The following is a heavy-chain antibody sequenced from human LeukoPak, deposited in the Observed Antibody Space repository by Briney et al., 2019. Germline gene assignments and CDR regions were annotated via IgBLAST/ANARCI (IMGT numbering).Heavy chain of an antibody. CDR3: ASYRYTATMDV. Sequence: PGGSLRLSCGASGFSLSNYWMSWVRQTPGKGLEWVANIKHDGSAKYYVDSVKGRFTISRDNAEISLYLQMNSLRAEDTAVYYCASYRYTATMDVWGQGTTVTVSS. CDR2: IKHDGSAK. J-gene: IGHJ6*02. CDR1: GFSLSNYW. D-gene: IGHD3-16*02. V-gene: IGHV3-7*01.